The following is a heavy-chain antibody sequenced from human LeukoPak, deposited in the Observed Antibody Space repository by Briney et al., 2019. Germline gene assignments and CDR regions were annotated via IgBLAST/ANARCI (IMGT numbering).Heavy chain of an antibody. CDR2: IRYDGSNK. Sequence: GGSLRLSCAASGFTFSSYGMHWVRQAPGKGLEWVAFIRYDGSNKYYADSVKGRFTISRDNSKNTLYLQMNSLRAEDTAVYYCAKNSDILTGYYIAWGQGTLVTVSS. CDR1: GFTFSSYG. CDR3: AKNSDILTGYYIA. V-gene: IGHV3-30*02. J-gene: IGHJ5*02. D-gene: IGHD3-9*01.